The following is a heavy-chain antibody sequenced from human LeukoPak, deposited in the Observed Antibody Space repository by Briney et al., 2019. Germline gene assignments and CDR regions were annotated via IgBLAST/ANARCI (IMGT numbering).Heavy chain of an antibody. CDR1: GFTVSSNY. CDR2: IYSGGST. CDR3: AKDIEGGYCSGGSCHRGTGFDY. Sequence: GGSLRLSCAASGFTVSSNYMTWVRQAPGKGLEWVSVIYSGGSTYYADSVKGRFTISRDNSKNSLYLQMNSLRTEDTALYYCAKDIEGGYCSGGSCHRGTGFDYWGQGTLVTVSS. J-gene: IGHJ4*02. D-gene: IGHD2-15*01. V-gene: IGHV3-53*05.